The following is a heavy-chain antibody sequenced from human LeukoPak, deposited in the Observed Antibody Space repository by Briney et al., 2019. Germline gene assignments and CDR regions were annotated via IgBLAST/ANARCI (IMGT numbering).Heavy chain of an antibody. Sequence: GGSLRLSCAGSGFAFSDYYMTWIRQAPGKGLEWISYITSSGSTIHYADSVKGRFTISRDNAKNSVYLEMNDLRLEDTALYYCARDPGYGAVDYWGQGTLITVSS. CDR1: GFAFSDYY. CDR3: ARDPGYGAVDY. CDR2: ITSSGSTI. J-gene: IGHJ4*02. D-gene: IGHD5-18*01. V-gene: IGHV3-11*01.